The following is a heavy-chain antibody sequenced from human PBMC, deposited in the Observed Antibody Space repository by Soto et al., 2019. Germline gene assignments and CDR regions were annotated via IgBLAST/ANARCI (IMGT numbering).Heavy chain of an antibody. D-gene: IGHD2-15*01. J-gene: IGHJ4*02. CDR3: ARRGSGGSCYYDY. CDR2: INHSGST. Sequence: QVQLQQWGAGLLKPSETLSLTCAVYGGSFSGYYWSWIRQPPGKGLEWIGEINHSGSTNYNPSLKSRVTISVDTSKNQFSLKLSSVTAADTAVYYCARRGSGGSCYYDYWGQGTLVTVSS. V-gene: IGHV4-34*01. CDR1: GGSFSGYY.